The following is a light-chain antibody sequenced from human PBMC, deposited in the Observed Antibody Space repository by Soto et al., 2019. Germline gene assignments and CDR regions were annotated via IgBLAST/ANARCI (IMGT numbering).Light chain of an antibody. Sequence: QSALTQPASVSGSPGQSITISCTGTSSDVGSYNLVSWYQQHPGKAPKLIIYEVSERPSGVSHRFSGSKSGNSASLTISGVQAEDEYDYYCCSYAPPRLFGGGTKLTVL. J-gene: IGLJ2*01. CDR1: SSDVGSYNL. CDR2: EVS. CDR3: CSYAPPRL. V-gene: IGLV2-23*02.